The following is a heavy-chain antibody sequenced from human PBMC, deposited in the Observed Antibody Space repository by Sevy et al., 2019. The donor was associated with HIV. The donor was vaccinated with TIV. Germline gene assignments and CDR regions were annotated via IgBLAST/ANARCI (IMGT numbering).Heavy chain of an antibody. CDR3: AKSRTSFRGMDV. CDR1: GFTFDDNA. V-gene: IGHV3-9*01. CDR2: ISWNSDKI. J-gene: IGHJ6*02. Sequence: GGSLRLSCVASGFTFDDNAMHWVRQAPGKGLEWVSGISWNSDKIGYADSVKGRFTVSRDNAKNSLYLQMNSLRTEETALYYCAKSRTSFRGMDVWGQGTTVTVSS. D-gene: IGHD2-2*01.